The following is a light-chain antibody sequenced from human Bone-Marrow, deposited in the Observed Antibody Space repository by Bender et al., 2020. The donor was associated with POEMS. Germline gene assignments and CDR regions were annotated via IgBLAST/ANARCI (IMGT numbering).Light chain of an antibody. CDR1: ASDVGAYGY. V-gene: IGLV2-14*03. Sequence: QSALTQPASVSASPGQSVTISCTGTASDVGAYGYVCWYQQHPGKAPKLLISDVRSRPSGVSTRFSGSKSGNSASLTISNLQPEDEGDYYCSSYTTSISWVFGGGTKLTVL. CDR3: SSYTTSISWV. J-gene: IGLJ3*02. CDR2: DVR.